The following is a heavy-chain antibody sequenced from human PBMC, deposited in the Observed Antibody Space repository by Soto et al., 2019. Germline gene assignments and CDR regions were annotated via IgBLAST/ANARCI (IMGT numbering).Heavy chain of an antibody. Sequence: QVQLQESGPGLVKPSETLSITCTVSGGSVSSGSYYWSCIRQPPGEGLEWIGYIYYSGSTNYNPSLKSRGTISVDTSKNQFALKLSSVTAADTAVYYCARPLYSYGPMDVWGQGTTVTVS. CDR3: ARPLYSYGPMDV. CDR2: IYYSGST. D-gene: IGHD5-18*01. J-gene: IGHJ6*02. V-gene: IGHV4-61*01. CDR1: GGSVSSGSYY.